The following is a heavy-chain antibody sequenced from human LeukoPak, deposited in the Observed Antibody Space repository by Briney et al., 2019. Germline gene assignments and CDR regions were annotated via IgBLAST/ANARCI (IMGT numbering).Heavy chain of an antibody. Sequence: GGSLRLSCAASGFTFSDHYMDWVRQAPGKGLEWVGRARNKANSYITMYAASVKGRFTISRNDSENSLYLQMNSLKTEDTAVYYCGRIRGSYLHWYFDLWGRGTLVTVSS. CDR2: ARNKANSYIT. D-gene: IGHD1-26*01. CDR3: GRIRGSYLHWYFDL. V-gene: IGHV3-72*01. J-gene: IGHJ2*01. CDR1: GFTFSDHY.